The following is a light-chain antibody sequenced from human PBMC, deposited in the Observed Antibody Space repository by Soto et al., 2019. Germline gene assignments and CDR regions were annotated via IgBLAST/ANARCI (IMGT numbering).Light chain of an antibody. J-gene: IGKJ1*01. CDR2: GAS. V-gene: IGKV3-20*01. CDR1: QSVSSSY. CDR3: QLYGSLPGT. Sequence: EIVLTQSPGTLSLSPGERATLSCRASQSVSSSYLAWYQQKPGQAPRLLIYGASSRATGIPDRFSGSGSGTDFTLTFSRLEPEDFAVYYCQLYGSLPGTFGQGTKVEIK.